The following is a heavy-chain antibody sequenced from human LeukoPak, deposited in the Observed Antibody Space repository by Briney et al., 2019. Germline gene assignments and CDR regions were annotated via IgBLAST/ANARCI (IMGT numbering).Heavy chain of an antibody. V-gene: IGHV4-59*01. D-gene: IGHD5-24*01. CDR3: ARDGGMATTNFDY. CDR1: GGSISSYY. CDR2: IYYSGST. J-gene: IGHJ4*02. Sequence: SETLSLTCTVSGGSISSYYWSWIRQPPGKGLEWIGYIYYSGSTNYNPSLKSRVTISVDMSKNQFSLKLSSVTAADTAVYYCARDGGMATTNFDYWGQGTLVTVSS.